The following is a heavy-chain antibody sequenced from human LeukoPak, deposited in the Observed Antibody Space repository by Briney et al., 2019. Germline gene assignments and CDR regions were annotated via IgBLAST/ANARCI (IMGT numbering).Heavy chain of an antibody. J-gene: IGHJ4*02. V-gene: IGHV3-30-3*01. Sequence: GGSLRLSCAASGFTFSSYAMHWVRQAPGKGLEWVAVISYDGSNKYYADSVKGRFTISRDNSKNTLYPQMNSLRAEDTAVYYCARSLTPGVWCSSTSCYTFPVDYWGQGTLVTVSS. D-gene: IGHD2-2*02. CDR1: GFTFSSYA. CDR2: ISYDGSNK. CDR3: ARSLTPGVWCSSTSCYTFPVDY.